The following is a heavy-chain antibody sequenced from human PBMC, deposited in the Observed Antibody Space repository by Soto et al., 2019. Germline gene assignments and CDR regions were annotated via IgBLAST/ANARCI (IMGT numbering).Heavy chain of an antibody. Sequence: SETLSLTCTGSGDSINNAAYSWSWIRQPPGKGLEWIGYIYPSGMPFYNPSLRSRVTISIDRSNDQFSLNLKSVTAADTAVYYCARERGGYGLFDSWGQGTLVTVSS. CDR2: IYPSGMP. V-gene: IGHV4-30-2*01. CDR1: GDSINNAAYS. CDR3: ARERGGYGLFDS. D-gene: IGHD5-18*01. J-gene: IGHJ4*02.